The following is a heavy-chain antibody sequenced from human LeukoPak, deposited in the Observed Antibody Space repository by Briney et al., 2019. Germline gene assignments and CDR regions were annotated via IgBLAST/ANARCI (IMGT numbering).Heavy chain of an antibody. CDR2: INPSGGST. CDR3: ARDSLDYDILTGYPLDLDY. J-gene: IGHJ4*02. CDR1: GYTFTSYY. Sequence: ASVKVSCKASGYTFTSYYMHWVRQALGQGLEWMGIINPSGGSTSYAQKFQGRVTMTRDTSTSTVYMELSSLRSEDAAVYYCARDSLDYDILTGYPLDLDYWGQGTLVTVSS. D-gene: IGHD3-9*01. V-gene: IGHV1-46*01.